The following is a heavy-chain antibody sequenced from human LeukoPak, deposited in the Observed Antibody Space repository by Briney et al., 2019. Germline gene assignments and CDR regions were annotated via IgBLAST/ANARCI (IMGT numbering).Heavy chain of an antibody. Sequence: GWINPNSGGTNYAQKFQRTVTMTRDTSISTAYMELSRLRSDDTAVYYCARDCSYSNDAFDIWGQGTMVTVSS. D-gene: IGHD6-13*01. V-gene: IGHV1-2*02. CDR3: ARDCSYSNDAFDI. J-gene: IGHJ3*02. CDR2: INPNSGGT.